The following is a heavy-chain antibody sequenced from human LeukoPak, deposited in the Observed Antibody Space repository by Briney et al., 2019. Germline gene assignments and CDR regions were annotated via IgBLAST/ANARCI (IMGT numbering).Heavy chain of an antibody. CDR3: ARDARRDYISPGYYYYGMDV. CDR2: ISSSSDYI. CDR1: GFTFSTYS. J-gene: IGHJ6*02. D-gene: IGHD3-9*01. V-gene: IGHV3-21*01. Sequence: GGSLRLSCAASGFTFSTYSMNWVRQAPGKGLEWVSSISSSSDYIYYADSLKGRFTISRDNAKNSLYLQMNSLRAEDTAVYYCARDARRDYISPGYYYYGMDVWGQGTTVTVSS.